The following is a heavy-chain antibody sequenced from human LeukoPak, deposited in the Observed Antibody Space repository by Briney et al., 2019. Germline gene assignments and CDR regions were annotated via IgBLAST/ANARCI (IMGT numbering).Heavy chain of an antibody. J-gene: IGHJ4*02. Sequence: GGSLRLSCAASGFTFSSYSMNWVRQAPGKGLEWVSSTSPSSSYKYYADSVKGRFTISRDNSKNTLYLQMNSLRAEDTAVYYCAKDMYSSGYMYYFDYWGQGTLVTVSS. CDR1: GFTFSSYS. V-gene: IGHV3-21*04. CDR2: TSPSSSYK. CDR3: AKDMYSSGYMYYFDY. D-gene: IGHD3-22*01.